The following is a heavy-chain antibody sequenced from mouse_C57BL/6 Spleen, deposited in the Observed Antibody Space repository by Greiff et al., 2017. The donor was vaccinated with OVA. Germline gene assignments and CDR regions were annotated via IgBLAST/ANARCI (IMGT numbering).Heavy chain of an antibody. CDR3: ARGWAAQASWFAY. CDR1: GYTFTRYW. CDR2: IDPSDSYT. D-gene: IGHD3-2*02. J-gene: IGHJ3*01. Sequence: QVQLQQPGAELVMPGASVKLSCKASGYTFTRYWMHWVKQRPGQGLEWIGEIDPSDSYTNYNQKFKGKSTLTVDKSSSTAYMQLSSLTSEDSAVYYCARGWAAQASWFAYWGQGTLVTVSA. V-gene: IGHV1-69*01.